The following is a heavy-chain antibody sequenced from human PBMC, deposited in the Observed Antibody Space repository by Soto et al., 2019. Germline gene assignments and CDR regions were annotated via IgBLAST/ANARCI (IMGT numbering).Heavy chain of an antibody. CDR3: ARVSSSSFVTNHEY. J-gene: IGHJ4*02. CDR1: GFTFSSYW. Sequence: GGSLRLSCAASGFTFSSYWMHWVRQAPGKGLVWVSRINSDGSSTSYADSVRGRFTISRDNAKNTLYLQMNSLRAEDTAVYYCARVSSSSFVTNHEYWGQGTLVTSPQ. CDR2: INSDGSST. V-gene: IGHV3-74*01. D-gene: IGHD6-6*01.